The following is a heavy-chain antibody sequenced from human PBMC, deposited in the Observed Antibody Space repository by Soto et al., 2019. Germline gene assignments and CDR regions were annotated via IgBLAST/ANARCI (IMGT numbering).Heavy chain of an antibody. V-gene: IGHV6-1*01. Sequence: SQTLSLTCAISGDSVSSATATWSWIRQSPSRGLEWLGRTFSRSKWYIDYADSVKGRFTISRDNAKNSLYLQMNSLRAEDTAVYYCARDSSGWYFDFDYWGQGTLVTVSS. D-gene: IGHD6-19*01. CDR1: GDSVSSATAT. CDR3: ARDSSGWYFDFDY. CDR2: TFSRSKWYI. J-gene: IGHJ4*02.